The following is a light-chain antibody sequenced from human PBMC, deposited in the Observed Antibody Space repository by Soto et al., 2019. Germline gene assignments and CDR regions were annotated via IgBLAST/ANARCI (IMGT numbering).Light chain of an antibody. V-gene: IGKV3-20*01. J-gene: IGKJ2*01. CDR3: YQYGSSPYT. CDR1: QSVSSSY. CDR2: GAS. Sequence: EIVLTQSPGTLSLSPGERATLSCRASQSVSSSYLAWYQQKPGQAPRLLIYGASSRATGIPDRFSGSGSGTDFTLTMSRLEPEDFAVYYCYQYGSSPYTFGQGTKLEIK.